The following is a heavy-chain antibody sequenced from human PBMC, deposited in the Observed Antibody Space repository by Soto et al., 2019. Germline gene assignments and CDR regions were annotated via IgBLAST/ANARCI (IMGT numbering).Heavy chain of an antibody. CDR1: GFTFSSYS. D-gene: IGHD4-4*01. CDR3: AREGDYSNSGAYWYFDL. Sequence: GGSLRLSCAASGFTFSSYSMNWVRQAPGKGLEWVSSISSSSSYIYYADSVKGRFTISRDNAKNSLYLQMNSLRAEDTAVYYCAREGDYSNSGAYWYFDLWGRGTLVTVSS. CDR2: ISSSSSYI. J-gene: IGHJ2*01. V-gene: IGHV3-21*01.